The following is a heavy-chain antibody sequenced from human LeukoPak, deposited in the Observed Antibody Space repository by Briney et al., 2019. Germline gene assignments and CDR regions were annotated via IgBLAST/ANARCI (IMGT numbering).Heavy chain of an antibody. CDR1: GGSISSSTYY. CDR2: IYYSGST. Sequence: SETLSLTCNVSGGSISSSTYYWGWIRQPPGKGLEWIGTIYYSGSTYYNPSLKSRVTISVDTSKNQFSLRLSSVPAADTAMYYCARAWNPLDYYYYVMDVWGQGTTVTVSS. J-gene: IGHJ6*02. CDR3: ARAWNPLDYYYYVMDV. V-gene: IGHV4-39*07. D-gene: IGHD1-1*01.